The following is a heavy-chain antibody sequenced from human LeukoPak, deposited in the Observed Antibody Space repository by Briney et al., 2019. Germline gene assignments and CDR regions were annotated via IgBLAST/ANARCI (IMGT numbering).Heavy chain of an antibody. Sequence: GGSLRLSCVASGFTFSIYSMNWVRQAPGKGLEWVSYISSSSSTIYYADSVKGRFTISRDNAKNSLYLQMNSLRAEDTAVYYCARVRDYGHSPTDYWGQGTLVTVSS. CDR1: GFTFSIYS. J-gene: IGHJ4*02. CDR2: ISSSSSTI. V-gene: IGHV3-48*04. CDR3: ARVRDYGHSPTDY. D-gene: IGHD4/OR15-4a*01.